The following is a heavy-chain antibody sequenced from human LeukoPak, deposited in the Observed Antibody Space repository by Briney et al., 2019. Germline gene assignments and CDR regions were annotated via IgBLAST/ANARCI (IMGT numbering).Heavy chain of an antibody. Sequence: ASVKVSCKASGYTFTSYDINWVRQATGQGLEWMGWVNPNSGNTGYAQKFQGRVTITRNTSISTAYMELSSLRSEDTAVYYCARGVEYYDFWSGYSFDPWGQGTLVTVSS. D-gene: IGHD3-3*01. CDR2: VNPNSGNT. V-gene: IGHV1-8*03. CDR1: GYTFTSYD. CDR3: ARGVEYYDFWSGYSFDP. J-gene: IGHJ5*02.